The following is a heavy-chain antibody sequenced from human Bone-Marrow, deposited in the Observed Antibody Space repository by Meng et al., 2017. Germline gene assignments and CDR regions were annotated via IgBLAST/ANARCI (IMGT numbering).Heavy chain of an antibody. CDR2: IDPKSGDT. D-gene: IGHD6-13*01. CDR1: AYNSPDYC. V-gene: IGHV1-2*06. CDR3: ARDEDISAAGKLFGDY. Sequence: GAEGKNPGTQGKVPCNLSAYNSPDYCLHWVRRAPGQGLEWMGRIDPKSGDTHYAQRFQGRVTMTGDTSISTAYMELSGLRSDDTAMYYCARDEDISAAGKLFGDYWGQGTLVTVSS. J-gene: IGHJ4*02.